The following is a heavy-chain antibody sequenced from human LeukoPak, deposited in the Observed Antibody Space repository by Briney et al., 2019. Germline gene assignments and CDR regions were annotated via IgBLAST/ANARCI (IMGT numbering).Heavy chain of an antibody. Sequence: GGSLRLSCAASGVTFSSYSMNWVRQAPGKGLEWVSSISSSSSYIYYAHSVKGRFTIPRDNAKNSLYLQMNSLRAEDTAVYYCARDKGKAAYYFDYWGQGTLVTVSS. CDR3: ARDKGKAAYYFDY. J-gene: IGHJ4*02. V-gene: IGHV3-21*01. CDR2: ISSSSSYI. CDR1: GVTFSSYS. D-gene: IGHD6-25*01.